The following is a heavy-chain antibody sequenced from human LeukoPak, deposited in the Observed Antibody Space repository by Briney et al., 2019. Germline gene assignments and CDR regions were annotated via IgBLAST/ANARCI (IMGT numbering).Heavy chain of an antibody. D-gene: IGHD2-15*01. CDR1: GFTFSSYA. J-gene: IGHJ4*02. CDR3: AREYCSGGRCQYYFDY. CDR2: ISSDGGSP. V-gene: IGHV3-64*01. Sequence: GGSLRLSCAASGFTFSSYAMSWVRQAPGKGLEYVSVISSDGGSPFHVNSVKGRFTISRDNSKDTLYLQMGSLIAEDMAVYYCAREYCSGGRCQYYFDYWGQGTLVTVFS.